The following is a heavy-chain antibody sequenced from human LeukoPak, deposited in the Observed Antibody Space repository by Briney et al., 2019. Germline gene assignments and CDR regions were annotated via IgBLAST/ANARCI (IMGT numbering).Heavy chain of an antibody. CDR2: INPSGGST. D-gene: IGHD6-19*01. CDR1: GYTFTSYY. J-gene: IGHJ4*02. Sequence: GASVKVSCKASGYTFTSYYMHWVRQAPGQGLEWMGIINPSGGSTSYAQEFQGRVTMTRDTSTSTVYMELSSLRSEDTAMYYCARRAVAGTEMGYWGQGTLVTVSS. CDR3: ARRAVAGTEMGY. V-gene: IGHV1-46*01.